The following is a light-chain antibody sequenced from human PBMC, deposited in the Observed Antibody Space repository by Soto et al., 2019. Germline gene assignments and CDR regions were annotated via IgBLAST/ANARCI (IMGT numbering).Light chain of an antibody. CDR1: SSDIGAYDY. CDR3: CSYAGSYTYV. CDR2: EVT. V-gene: IGLV2-14*01. J-gene: IGLJ1*01. Sequence: QSVLTQPASASGSPGQSITISCTGTSSDIGAYDYVSWYQQYPGRVPKLLIHEVTNRPSGVSDRFSGSKSGNTASLTISGLQAEDEADYYCCSYAGSYTYVFGTGTKLTVL.